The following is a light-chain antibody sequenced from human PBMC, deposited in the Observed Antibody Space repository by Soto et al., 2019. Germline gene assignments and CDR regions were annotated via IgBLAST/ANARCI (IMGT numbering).Light chain of an antibody. CDR3: QQNFSIPIT. V-gene: IGKV1-39*01. Sequence: DIRLTQSPSSLSESAGDRVTITCRASQAISTYLNWYQQKPGKAPKLLIYAASSLQSGVPSRFSGSGSETDFTLTITGLQPADFASYYCQQNFSIPITFGQGGRLAIK. CDR2: AAS. CDR1: QAISTY. J-gene: IGKJ5*01.